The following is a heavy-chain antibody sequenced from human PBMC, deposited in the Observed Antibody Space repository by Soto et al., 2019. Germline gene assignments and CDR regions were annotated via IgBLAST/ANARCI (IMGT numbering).Heavy chain of an antibody. Sequence: TLSLTCAVSGGSISSGGYSWTWIRQPPGKGLEWVGHTYHTGTAYYSPSLKSRVTISVDTSKNQFSLKLSSVTAADTAVYYCARHLLLYYYDISGYYPPDAFVNWCQRTMVTVAS. CDR2: TYHTGTA. CDR3: ARHLLLYYYDISGYYPPDAFVN. D-gene: IGHD3-22*01. CDR1: GGSISSGGYS. J-gene: IGHJ3*02. V-gene: IGHV4-30-2*01.